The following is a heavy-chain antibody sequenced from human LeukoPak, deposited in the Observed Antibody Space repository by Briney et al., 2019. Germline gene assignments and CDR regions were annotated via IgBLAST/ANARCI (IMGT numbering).Heavy chain of an antibody. CDR2: ISAYNDHT. CDR1: GYSFSSHG. V-gene: IGHV1-18*01. CDR3: AREGWSYFDY. D-gene: IGHD3-3*01. Sequence: ASVKVSCKASGYSFSSHGISWVRQAPGQGLEWMGWISAYNDHTNYAQNLQGRVTMTADTSTSTAYMELRSLRSDDTAVYYCAREGWSYFDYWGQGTLVTVSS. J-gene: IGHJ4*02.